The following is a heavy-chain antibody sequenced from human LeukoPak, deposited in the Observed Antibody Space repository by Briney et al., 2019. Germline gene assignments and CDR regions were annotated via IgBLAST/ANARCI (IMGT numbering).Heavy chain of an antibody. CDR3: AKPLPGVRTKHALDI. V-gene: IGHV3-73*01. J-gene: IGHJ3*02. CDR2: IRSEAENSAT. D-gene: IGHD3-3*01. Sequence: PGGSLRLSCAASGLTLSGSAMQWVRQAPGKGLEWVGRIRSEAENSATALAASVKGRFTISRDDSKNMVYLQLDSLKAEDTAVYYCAKPLPGVRTKHALDIRGRGTLVTVAS. CDR1: GLTLSGSA.